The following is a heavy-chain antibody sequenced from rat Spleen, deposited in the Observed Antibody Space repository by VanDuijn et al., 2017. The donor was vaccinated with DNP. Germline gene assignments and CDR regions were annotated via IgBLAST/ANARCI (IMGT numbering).Heavy chain of an antibody. D-gene: IGHD1-9*01. CDR2: IWSGGTT. CDR1: GFSLTNYG. J-gene: IGHJ1*01. CDR3: ARSTYYGSNPYWYFDF. V-gene: IGHV2-16*01. Sequence: QVQLKESGPGLVQPSQPLSLTCAVSGFSLTNYGVSWVRQPPGKGLEWIGSIWSGGTTHYLSALKSRLSITRDTSKGQVLLKMNSLQTEDTAMYFCARSTYYGSNPYWYFDFWGPGTMVTVSS.